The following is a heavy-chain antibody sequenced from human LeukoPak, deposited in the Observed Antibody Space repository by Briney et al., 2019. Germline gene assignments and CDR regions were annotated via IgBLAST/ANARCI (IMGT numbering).Heavy chain of an antibody. V-gene: IGHV4-59*02. J-gene: IGHJ4*02. CDR2: IYYSGST. Sequence: SETLSLTCTVSGGSVSSYYWSWIRQPPGKGLEWIGYIYYSGSTNYNPSLKSRVTISVDTSKNQFSLKLSSVTAADTAVYYCARGAYYGSGSYIYWGQGTLVTVSS. CDR1: GGSVSSYY. CDR3: ARGAYYGSGSYIY. D-gene: IGHD3-10*01.